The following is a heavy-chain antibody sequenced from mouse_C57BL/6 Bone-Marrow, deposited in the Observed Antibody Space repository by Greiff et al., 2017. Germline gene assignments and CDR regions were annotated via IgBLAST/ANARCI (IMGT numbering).Heavy chain of an antibody. CDR3: ARGAHGAY. V-gene: IGHV1-69*01. J-gene: IGHJ3*01. CDR2: IDPSDSYT. D-gene: IGHD1-3*01. CDR1: GYTFTSYW. Sequence: VQLKQPGAELVMPGASVKLSCKASGYTFTSYWMHWVKQRPGQGLEWIGEIDPSDSYTNYNQKFKGKSTLTVDKSSSTAYMQLSSLTSEDSAVYYCARGAHGAYWGQGTLVTVSA.